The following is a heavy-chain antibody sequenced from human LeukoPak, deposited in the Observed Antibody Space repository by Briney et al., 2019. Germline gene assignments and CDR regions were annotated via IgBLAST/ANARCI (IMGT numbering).Heavy chain of an antibody. CDR1: GFTFSSYE. Sequence: GGSLRLSCAASGFTFSSYEMNWVRQAPGKGLEWVSYISSSGSTIYYADSVKGRFTISRDNAKNSLYLQMNSLRAEDTAVYYCAKDIGYYGSGSYYNLFDYWGQGTLVTVSS. CDR2: ISSSGSTI. CDR3: AKDIGYYGSGSYYNLFDY. J-gene: IGHJ4*02. D-gene: IGHD3-10*01. V-gene: IGHV3-48*03.